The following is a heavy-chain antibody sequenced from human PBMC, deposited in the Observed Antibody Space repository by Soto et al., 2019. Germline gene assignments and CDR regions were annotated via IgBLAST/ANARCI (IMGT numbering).Heavy chain of an antibody. V-gene: IGHV3-21*01. CDR2: ISSSSSYI. D-gene: IGHD3-22*01. CDR1: GFIFSSYS. Sequence: GGSLRLSCAASGFIFSSYSMSWVRQAPGKGLEWVSYISSSSSYIHYADSVKGRFTVSRDNAKNSLYLQMNSLRAEDTAVYYCTRDDYDSSGYRFDPWGQGTLVTVSS. J-gene: IGHJ5*02. CDR3: TRDDYDSSGYRFDP.